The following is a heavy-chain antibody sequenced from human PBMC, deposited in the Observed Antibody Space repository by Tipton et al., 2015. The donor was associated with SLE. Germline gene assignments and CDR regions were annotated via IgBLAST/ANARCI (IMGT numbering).Heavy chain of an antibody. CDR1: GASISSSSYY. Sequence: TLSLTCTVSGASISSSSYYWVWFRQPPGKGLEWTGSVYYSGSTSYNPSLKCRVSISVETSKNHFSLNLYSVTAADTAVYYCARGSRGVGFDVWGHGTTVIVSS. CDR3: ARGSRGVGFDV. V-gene: IGHV4-39*07. J-gene: IGHJ6*02. D-gene: IGHD3-10*01. CDR2: VYYSGST.